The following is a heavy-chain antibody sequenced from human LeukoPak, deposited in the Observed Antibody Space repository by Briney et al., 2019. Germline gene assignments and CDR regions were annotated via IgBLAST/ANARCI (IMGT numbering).Heavy chain of an antibody. CDR3: ARDRGGSSGYPNY. V-gene: IGHV3-33*08. CDR2: IWYDGSNK. J-gene: IGHJ4*02. D-gene: IGHD3-22*01. Sequence: PGGSLRLSCAASGFTFSSYGMHWVRQAPGKGLEWLAVIWYDGSNKYYADSVKGRFTISRDNSKNTLYLQMNSLRAEDTAVYYCARDRGGSSGYPNYWGQGTLVTVSS. CDR1: GFTFSSYG.